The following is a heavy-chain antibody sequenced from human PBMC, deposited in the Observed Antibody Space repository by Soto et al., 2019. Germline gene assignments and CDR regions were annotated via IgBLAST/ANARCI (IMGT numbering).Heavy chain of an antibody. Sequence: QVHLVQSGAELKKPGSSVRVSCKASGDTFNFYTINWVRQAPGLGLEWMGRTNPILSMSNSALTYQGRLSISADKSTSTAYLDLRRLRSDDTGVYYCATSYGSGSQAFDYWGQGALVTVSS. CDR1: GDTFNFYT. CDR3: ATSYGSGSQAFDY. D-gene: IGHD3-10*01. V-gene: IGHV1-69*02. J-gene: IGHJ4*02. CDR2: TNPILSMS.